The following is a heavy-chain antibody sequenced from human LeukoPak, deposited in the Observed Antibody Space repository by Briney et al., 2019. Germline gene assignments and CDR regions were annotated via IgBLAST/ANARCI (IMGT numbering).Heavy chain of an antibody. CDR3: ARAAGTFFY. CDR1: GGSISSSRYY. V-gene: IGHV4-39*01. Sequence: SETLSLTCTVSGGSISSSRYYWGWIRQPPGKGLEWIGSIYYSGSTYYNPSLKSRVTISVDTSKNQFSLKLSSVTAADTAVYYCARAAGTFFYWGQGTLVTVSS. CDR2: IYYSGST. D-gene: IGHD6-25*01. J-gene: IGHJ4*02.